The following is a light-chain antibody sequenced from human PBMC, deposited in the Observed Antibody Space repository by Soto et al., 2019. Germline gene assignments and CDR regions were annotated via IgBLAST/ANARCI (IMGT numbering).Light chain of an antibody. CDR2: HAS. Sequence: DIHISQSPSTLSASVGARLTITCLASQSISSWLAWYQQKPGKAPKLLIYHASNLQSGVPSRFSGIGSGTHFTLTISSLQPEDFGTYYCQRANSFPRTFGQGTKVDIK. J-gene: IGKJ1*01. CDR3: QRANSFPRT. V-gene: IGKV1-5*01. CDR1: QSISSW.